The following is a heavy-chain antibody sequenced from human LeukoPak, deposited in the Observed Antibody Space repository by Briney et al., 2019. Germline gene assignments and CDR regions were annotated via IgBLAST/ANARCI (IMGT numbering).Heavy chain of an antibody. CDR2: INPNSGGT. Sequence: GASVKVSCKASGYTFTGYYMHWVRQAPGQGLEWMGWINPNSGGTNYAQKFQGRVTMTRDTSISTAYMELSRLRSDDTAVYYCARDVEMATITGGPSEYWGQGTLVTVSS. CDR1: GYTFTGYY. D-gene: IGHD5-24*01. CDR3: ARDVEMATITGGPSEY. J-gene: IGHJ4*02. V-gene: IGHV1-2*02.